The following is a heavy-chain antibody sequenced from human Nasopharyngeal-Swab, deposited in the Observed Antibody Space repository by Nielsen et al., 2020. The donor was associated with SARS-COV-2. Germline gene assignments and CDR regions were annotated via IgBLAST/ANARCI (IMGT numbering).Heavy chain of an antibody. CDR2: INWNGGST. V-gene: IGHV3-20*04. D-gene: IGHD3-22*01. J-gene: IGHJ4*02. Sequence: GGSLRLSCAASGFTFDDYGMSWVRQAPGKGLEWVSGINWNGGSTGYADSVKGRFTISRDNAKNSLYLQMNSLRAGDTALYYCARDYYDSSGSAKGNDYWGQGTLVTVSS. CDR1: GFTFDDYG. CDR3: ARDYYDSSGSAKGNDY.